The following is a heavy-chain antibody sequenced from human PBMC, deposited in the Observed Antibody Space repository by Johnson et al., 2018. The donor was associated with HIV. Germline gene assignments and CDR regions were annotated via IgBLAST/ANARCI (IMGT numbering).Heavy chain of an antibody. CDR1: GFTFDDYG. CDR2: INWNGGST. CDR3: AKDLFTEREDDVFDI. D-gene: IGHD1-26*01. Sequence: VLLVESGGGVVRPGGSLRLSCAASGFTFDDYGMSWVRQAPGKGLEWVSGINWNGGSTGYADSVKGRFTISRDNAKKSLYLQMNSLRAEDTALYYCAKDLFTEREDDVFDIWGQGTMVTVSS. J-gene: IGHJ3*02. V-gene: IGHV3-20*04.